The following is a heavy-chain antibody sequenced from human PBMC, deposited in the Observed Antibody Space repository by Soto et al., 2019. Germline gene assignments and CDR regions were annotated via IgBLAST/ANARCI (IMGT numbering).Heavy chain of an antibody. Sequence: SETLSLTCTVSGGSISSYYWSWIRQPPGKGLEWIGYIYYSGSTNYNPSLKSRVTTSVDTSKNQFSLKLSSVTAADTAVYYCARRYGASFDYWGQGTLVTVSS. J-gene: IGHJ4*02. CDR3: ARRYGASFDY. D-gene: IGHD4-17*01. CDR2: IYYSGST. CDR1: GGSISSYY. V-gene: IGHV4-59*01.